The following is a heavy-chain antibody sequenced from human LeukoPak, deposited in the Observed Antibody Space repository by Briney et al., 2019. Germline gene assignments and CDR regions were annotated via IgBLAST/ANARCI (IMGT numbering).Heavy chain of an antibody. CDR2: IYSGGST. CDR1: GFTVSSNY. CDR3: ARRYSSSPEAFDY. Sequence: GGSLRLSCAVSGFTVSSNYLTWVRQAPGKGLEWVSVIYSGGSTYYADSVKGRFTISRDNSKNSLYLQMNSLRGGDTAVYYCARRYSSSPEAFDYWGQGTLVTVSS. D-gene: IGHD6-13*01. V-gene: IGHV3-53*01. J-gene: IGHJ4*02.